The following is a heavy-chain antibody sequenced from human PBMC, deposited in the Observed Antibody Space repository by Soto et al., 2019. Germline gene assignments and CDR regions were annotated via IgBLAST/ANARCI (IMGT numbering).Heavy chain of an antibody. J-gene: IGHJ3*02. CDR1: GFTFSSYS. D-gene: IGHD3-22*01. CDR2: ISSSSSYI. V-gene: IGHV3-21*01. CDR3: ARTDRTEYYYDSSGYFGFSAFDI. Sequence: GGSLRLSCASSGFTFSSYSMNWVRQAPGKGLEWVSSISSSSSYIYYADSVKGRFTISRDNAKNSLYLQMNSLRAEDTAVYYCARTDRTEYYYDSSGYFGFSAFDIWGQGTMVTVSS.